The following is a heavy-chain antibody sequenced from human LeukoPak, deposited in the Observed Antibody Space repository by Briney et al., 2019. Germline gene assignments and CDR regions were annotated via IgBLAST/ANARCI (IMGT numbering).Heavy chain of an antibody. CDR2: IYYSGST. V-gene: IGHV4-59*01. CDR1: GGSISSYY. J-gene: IGHJ4*02. CDR3: ASHRGYSGYDY. Sequence: SETLSLTCTVSGGSISSYYWSWIRQPPGKGLEWIGYIYYSGSTNYNPSLKSRVTISVDTSKNQFSLKLSSVTAADTAVYYCASHRGYSGYDYWGQGTLVTVSS. D-gene: IGHD5-12*01.